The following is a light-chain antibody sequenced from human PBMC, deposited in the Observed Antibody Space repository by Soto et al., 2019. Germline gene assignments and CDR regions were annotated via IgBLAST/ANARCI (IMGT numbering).Light chain of an antibody. CDR2: NNN. J-gene: IGLJ3*02. V-gene: IGLV1-47*02. CDR1: SSNIGRTH. Sequence: QSVLTQPPSVSGTPGQRVTMSCSGSSSNIGRTHVYWYQQLPGTAPKVLIYNNNQRPSGVPDRFSGSKSGTSASLAISGLRSEDEADYHCAAWDDSLSGPVFGGGTKLTVL. CDR3: AAWDDSLSGPV.